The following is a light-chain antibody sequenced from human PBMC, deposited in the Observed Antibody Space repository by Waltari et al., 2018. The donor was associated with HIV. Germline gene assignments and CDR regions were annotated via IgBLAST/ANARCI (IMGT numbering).Light chain of an antibody. V-gene: IGLV1-44*01. CDR1: RFNIGSNS. CDR3: AAWDDNLNAL. Sequence: QSVLRQPPSASGTPGQRVTISCSGGRFNIGSNSLSWYQQLPGLAPKLPIYGNNQRPSGVPDRVSGSKSGTSASLAISGLQSDDEAHYYCAAWDDNLNALFGGGTKLTVL. CDR2: GNN. J-gene: IGLJ2*01.